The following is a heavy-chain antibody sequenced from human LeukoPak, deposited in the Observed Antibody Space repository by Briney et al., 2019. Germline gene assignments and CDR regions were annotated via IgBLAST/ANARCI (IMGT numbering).Heavy chain of an antibody. V-gene: IGHV4-31*03. CDR1: GGSISNGGYY. J-gene: IGHJ4*02. D-gene: IGHD5-18*01. CDR2: IYCSGTT. CDR3: ASVSYAFSSFDY. Sequence: SETLSLTCTVSGGSISNGGYYWSWLRQHPGQGLEWLGYIYCSGTTYDNPSLKSRLTIAVDTSKNQFSRRRRAVTAADTGVYDCASVSYAFSSFDYWGQGTLVTVSS.